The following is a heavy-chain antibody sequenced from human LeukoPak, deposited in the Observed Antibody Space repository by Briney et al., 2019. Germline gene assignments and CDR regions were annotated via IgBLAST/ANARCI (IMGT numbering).Heavy chain of an antibody. J-gene: IGHJ4*02. CDR3: ARESFAARWD. CDR1: GFTFSSYA. CDR2: ISGSGDST. V-gene: IGHV3-23*01. D-gene: IGHD6-6*01. Sequence: GGSLRLSCAASGFTFSSYAMSWVRQAPGEGLEWVSGISGSGDSTYYADSVKGRFTISRDNAKNSLYLQMNSLRAEDTAVYYCARESFAARWDWGQGTLVTVSS.